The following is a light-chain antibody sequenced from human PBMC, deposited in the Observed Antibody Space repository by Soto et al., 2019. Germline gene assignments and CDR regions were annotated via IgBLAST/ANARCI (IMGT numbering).Light chain of an antibody. Sequence: QMTQSPSSVSASVGDRVTITCWASQDISNYLAWYQQKPGGAPKLLIYEASTLQSGVPSRFSGSGSGADFTLTISSLQPEDVAIYYCQKYNDAPRTFGHGTRVEMK. J-gene: IGKJ1*01. CDR2: EAS. CDR1: QDISNY. CDR3: QKYNDAPRT. V-gene: IGKV1-27*01.